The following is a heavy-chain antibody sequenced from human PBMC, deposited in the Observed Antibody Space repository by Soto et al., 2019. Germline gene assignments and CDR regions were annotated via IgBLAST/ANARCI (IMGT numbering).Heavy chain of an antibody. J-gene: IGHJ4*02. CDR2: IIPIFGTA. Sequence: QVQLVQSGAEVKKPGSSVKVSCKASGGTFSCYSINWVRQAPGQGLEWMGEIIPIFGTANYAQKFQGRVTITADESTSTAYMELSSLRSEDTAVYYCARDGGRHSGGMDYWGQGTLVTVSS. CDR3: ARDGGRHSGGMDY. D-gene: IGHD1-26*01. CDR1: GGTFSCYS. V-gene: IGHV1-69*01.